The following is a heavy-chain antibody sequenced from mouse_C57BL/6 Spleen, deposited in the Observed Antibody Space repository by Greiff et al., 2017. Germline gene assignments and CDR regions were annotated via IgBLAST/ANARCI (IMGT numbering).Heavy chain of an antibody. V-gene: IGHV5-12*01. CDR1: GFTFSDYY. CDR3: ARPYYGNPYWYFDV. D-gene: IGHD2-1*01. J-gene: IGHJ1*03. Sequence: EVKLVESGGGLVQPGGSLKLSCAASGFTFSDYYMYWVRQTPEKRLEWVAYISNGGGSTYYPDTVKGRFTISRDNAKNTLYLQMSRLKSEDTAMYYCARPYYGNPYWYFDVWGTGTTVTVSS. CDR2: ISNGGGST.